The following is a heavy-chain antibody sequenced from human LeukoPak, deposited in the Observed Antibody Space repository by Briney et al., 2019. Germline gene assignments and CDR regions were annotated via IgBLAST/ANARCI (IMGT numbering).Heavy chain of an antibody. Sequence: GGSLRLSCAASGFTFSSYAMSWVRQAPGKGLEWISGISGSGGSTYYADSVKGRFTISRENSKNTLNLQMNSLRAEDTAVYYCAKRDYSNYDLDYWGQGTQVTVSS. CDR1: GFTFSSYA. CDR3: AKRDYSNYDLDY. CDR2: ISGSGGST. J-gene: IGHJ4*02. D-gene: IGHD4-11*01. V-gene: IGHV3-23*01.